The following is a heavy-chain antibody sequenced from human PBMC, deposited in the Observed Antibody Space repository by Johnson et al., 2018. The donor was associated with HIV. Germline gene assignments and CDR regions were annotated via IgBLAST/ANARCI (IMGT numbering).Heavy chain of an antibody. CDR2: ISSSGSSI. Sequence: QEQLVESGGGLVKPGGSLRLSCAASGFTFSDYYMSWIRQAPGKGLEWVSYISSSGSSIYYADSVKGRFTISRDNSKNTLYLQMNSLRAEDTAVYYCARWGPYDILTGYDAFDIWGQGTMVTVSS. V-gene: IGHV3-11*04. J-gene: IGHJ3*02. CDR1: GFTFSDYY. D-gene: IGHD3-9*01. CDR3: ARWGPYDILTGYDAFDI.